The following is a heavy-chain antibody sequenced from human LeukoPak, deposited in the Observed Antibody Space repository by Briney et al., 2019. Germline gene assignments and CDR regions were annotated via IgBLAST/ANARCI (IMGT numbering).Heavy chain of an antibody. CDR2: ISGSGGST. J-gene: IGHJ6*03. D-gene: IGHD6-6*01. Sequence: GGSLRLSCAASGFTFSSYSTNWVRQAPGKGLEWVSAISGSGGSTYYADSVKGRFTISRDNSKNTLYLQMNSPRAEDTAVYYCAKVIAARNYYYYYMDVWGKGTTVTVSS. CDR3: AKVIAARNYYYYYMDV. V-gene: IGHV3-23*01. CDR1: GFTFSSYS.